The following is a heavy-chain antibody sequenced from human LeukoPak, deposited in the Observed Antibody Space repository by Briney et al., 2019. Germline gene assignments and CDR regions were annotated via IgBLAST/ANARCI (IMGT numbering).Heavy chain of an antibody. Sequence: GGSLRLSCAASGFIFSTYVVSWVRQAPGKGLEWVSSISGSGDITYYADSVKGRFTISRDNSKNTLYLQMNSLRAEDTAVFYCAKAQLSDYYYMDVWGKGTTVTVSS. CDR2: ISGSGDIT. V-gene: IGHV3-23*01. D-gene: IGHD2-2*01. CDR3: AKAQLSDYYYMDV. J-gene: IGHJ6*03. CDR1: GFIFSTYV.